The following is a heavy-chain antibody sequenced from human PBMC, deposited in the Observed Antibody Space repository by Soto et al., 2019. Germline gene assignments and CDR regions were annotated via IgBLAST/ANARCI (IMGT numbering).Heavy chain of an antibody. J-gene: IGHJ6*03. Sequence: SETLSLTCAVYGGSFSGYYWSWIRQPPGKGLEWIGEINHSGSTNYNPSLKSRVTISVDTSKNQFSLKLSSVTAADTAVYYCARDPYYDIVTGYPIRDYYMDVWGKGTTVTVSS. CDR3: ARDPYYDIVTGYPIRDYYMDV. CDR2: INHSGST. V-gene: IGHV4-34*01. D-gene: IGHD3-9*01. CDR1: GGSFSGYY.